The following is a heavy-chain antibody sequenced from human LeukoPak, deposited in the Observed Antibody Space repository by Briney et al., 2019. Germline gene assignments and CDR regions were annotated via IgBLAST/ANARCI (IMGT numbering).Heavy chain of an antibody. CDR3: EGFRPVAGAHGAVDI. V-gene: IGHV3-53*01. CDR1: GRRIIKK. J-gene: IGHJ3*02. Sequence: GGSLRLSCVDLGGRRIIKKKSWVRQAPGKELEWVSAIFSGGSPFYAASVTGRFAISRDNSKNTLYLQMNSLRVEDTAVYYCEGFRPVAGAHGAVDIWGLGTMVTVSS. CDR2: IFSGGSP. D-gene: IGHD6-13*01.